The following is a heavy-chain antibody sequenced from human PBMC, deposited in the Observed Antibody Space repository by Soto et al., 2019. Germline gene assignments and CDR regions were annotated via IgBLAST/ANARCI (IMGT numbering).Heavy chain of an antibody. D-gene: IGHD3-10*01. J-gene: IGHJ4*02. CDR3: ARDLDYYGSGNYYNRIDY. CDR2: IIPMFGTA. Sequence: QVQLVQSGAEVKKPGSSVKVSCKVSGGPFSDYAVSWVRQAPGQGLEWMGGIIPMFGTANYAQKFQGRVTITADESTTTAYMELSSLSSEDTAVYYCARDLDYYGSGNYYNRIDYWGQGTLVTVSS. CDR1: GGPFSDYA. V-gene: IGHV1-69*01.